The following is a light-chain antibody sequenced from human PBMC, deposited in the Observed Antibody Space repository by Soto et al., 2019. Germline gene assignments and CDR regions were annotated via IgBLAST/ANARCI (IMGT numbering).Light chain of an antibody. CDR1: RSDVGGYDY. V-gene: IGLV2-14*03. CDR3: SSFTKSNTRV. Sequence: QSVLTQPASVSGSPGQSITISCTGSRSDVGGYDYVSWYQQHPGKAPKLMIYDVSNRPSGVSNRFSGSKSGNTASLTISGLQAEDEADYYCSSFTKSNTRVFGTGTKLTVL. J-gene: IGLJ1*01. CDR2: DVS.